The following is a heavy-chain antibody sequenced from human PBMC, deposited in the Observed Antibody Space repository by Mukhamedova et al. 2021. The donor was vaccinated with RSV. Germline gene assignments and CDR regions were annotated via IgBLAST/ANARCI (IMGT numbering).Heavy chain of an antibody. CDR3: TRGHYGLDV. CDR2: ISTSSSYT. Sequence: GRGLEWVSYISTSSSYTDYADSVKGRLTISRDNAKNSLYLQMDSLRAEDSALDYCTRGHYGLDVWGQGTTVTVSS. V-gene: IGHV3-11*06. J-gene: IGHJ6*02.